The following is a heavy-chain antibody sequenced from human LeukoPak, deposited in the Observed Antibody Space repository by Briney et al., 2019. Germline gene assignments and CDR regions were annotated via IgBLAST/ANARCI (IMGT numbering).Heavy chain of an antibody. Sequence: GGSLRLSCAASGFTFSSYHMNWVRQAPGKGLEWVSSITSSSSYIYYADSVKGRFTISRDNSKNTLYLQMNSLRAEDTAVYYCAEPRRLYDSSGYLDYWGQGTLVTVSS. CDR2: ITSSSSYI. CDR1: GFTFSSYH. CDR3: AEPRRLYDSSGYLDY. V-gene: IGHV3-21*01. J-gene: IGHJ4*02. D-gene: IGHD3-22*01.